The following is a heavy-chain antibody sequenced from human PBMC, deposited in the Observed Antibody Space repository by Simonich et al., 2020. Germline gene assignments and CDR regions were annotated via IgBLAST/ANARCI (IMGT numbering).Heavy chain of an antibody. Sequence: EVQLLESVGGLVQPGGSLRLSCAASGFTFSSYAMSWVCQAPGKGLEWGAAFRGSGGSKYDEDSVKGRFTISRDNSKNTLYLQMNSLRAEDTAVYYCATYYFDYWGQGTLVTVSS. J-gene: IGHJ4*02. V-gene: IGHV3-23*01. CDR2: FRGSGGSK. CDR1: GFTFSSYA. CDR3: ATYYFDY.